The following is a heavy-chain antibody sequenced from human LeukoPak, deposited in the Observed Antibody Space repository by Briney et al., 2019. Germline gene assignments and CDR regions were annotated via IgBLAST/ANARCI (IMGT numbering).Heavy chain of an antibody. D-gene: IGHD1-26*01. V-gene: IGHV4/OR15-8*02. CDR2: ISLAGQT. Sequence: PSETLSLTCGVSGGSISNTNWWSWVRQPPGRGLEWIGEISLAGQTNYNPSLNGRVTMSLDKSSNQLSLNLTSVTAADTATYYCSRESGAFCPFGYWGQGTLVIVSS. CDR1: GGSISNTNW. CDR3: SRESGAFCPFGY. J-gene: IGHJ4*02.